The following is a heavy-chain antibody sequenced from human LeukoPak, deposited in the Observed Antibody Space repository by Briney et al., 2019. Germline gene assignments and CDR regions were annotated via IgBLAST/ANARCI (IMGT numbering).Heavy chain of an antibody. D-gene: IGHD3-10*01. V-gene: IGHV4-31*03. CDR1: GGSISSGGYS. Sequence: SETLSLTCTVSGGSISSGGYSWSWIRQHPGKGLEWIGYIYYSGSTYYNPSLKSRVTISVDTSKNQFSLKLSSVTAADTAVYYCARDTYYYGSGSSSGRYYYYMDVWGKGTTVTVSS. J-gene: IGHJ6*03. CDR3: ARDTYYYGSGSSSGRYYYYMDV. CDR2: IYYSGST.